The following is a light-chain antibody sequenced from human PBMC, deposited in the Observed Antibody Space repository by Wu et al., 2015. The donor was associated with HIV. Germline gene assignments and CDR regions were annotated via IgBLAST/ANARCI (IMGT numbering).Light chain of an antibody. CDR3: QQYNNWPPLT. CDR2: GAS. CDR1: QSVSSN. V-gene: IGKV3-15*01. J-gene: IGKJ4*01. Sequence: EIVMTQSPATLSVSPGERATLSCRASQSVSSNLAWYQQKPGQAPRLLIYGASTRATAIPARFSGSGSGTDFTLTVSGMQSEDFALYYCQQYNNWPPLTFGGGTKVEIK.